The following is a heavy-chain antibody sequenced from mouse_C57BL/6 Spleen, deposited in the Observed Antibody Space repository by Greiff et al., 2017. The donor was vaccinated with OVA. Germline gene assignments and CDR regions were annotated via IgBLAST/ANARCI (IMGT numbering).Heavy chain of an antibody. J-gene: IGHJ2*01. CDR3: ARADYSNYTYYFDY. CDR2: ISYSGST. D-gene: IGHD2-5*01. Sequence: VQLKESGPGMVKPSQSLSLTCTVTGYSITSGYDWHWIRHFPGNKLEWMGYISYSGSTNYNPSLKSRISITHDTSKNHFFLKLNSVTTEDTATYYCARADYSNYTYYFDYWGQGTTLTVSS. CDR1: GYSITSGYD. V-gene: IGHV3-1*01.